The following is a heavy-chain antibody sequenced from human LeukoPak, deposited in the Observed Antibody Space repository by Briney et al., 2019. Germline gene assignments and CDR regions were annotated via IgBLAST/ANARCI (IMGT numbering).Heavy chain of an antibody. J-gene: IGHJ4*02. CDR1: GGSFSGYY. D-gene: IGHD3-22*01. Sequence: TSETLSPTCAVYGGSFSGYYWSWIRQPPGKGLEWIGEINHSGSTNYNPSLKSRVTISVDTSKNQFSLKLSSVTAADTAVYYCASGTYDSSGYYYVRRARFDYWGQGTLVTVSS. CDR2: INHSGST. V-gene: IGHV4-34*01. CDR3: ASGTYDSSGYYYVRRARFDY.